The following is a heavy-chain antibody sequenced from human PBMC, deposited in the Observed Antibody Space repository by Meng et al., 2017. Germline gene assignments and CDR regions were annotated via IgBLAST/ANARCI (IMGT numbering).Heavy chain of an antibody. CDR3: AKDRPLGSYYPYYYYYGMDV. CDR1: GFTFSSYA. CDR2: ISGSGGSI. D-gene: IGHD1-26*01. Sequence: GESLKISCAASGFTFSSYAMSWVRQAPGKGLEWVSAISGSGGSIYYADSVKGRFTISRDNSKNTLYLQMNSLRAEDTAVYYCAKDRPLGSYYPYYYYYGMDVWGQGTTVTVSS. V-gene: IGHV3-23*01. J-gene: IGHJ6*02.